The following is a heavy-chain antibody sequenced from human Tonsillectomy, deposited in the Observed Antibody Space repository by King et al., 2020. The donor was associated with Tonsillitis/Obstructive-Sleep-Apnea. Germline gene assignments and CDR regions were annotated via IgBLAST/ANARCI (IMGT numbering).Heavy chain of an antibody. CDR3: TAIDYGGDY. CDR2: IKPRTDGGTT. Sequence: VQLVESGGGLVKPVGSLRLSCAASGVTFSNAWMSWVRQAPGKGLEWIGHIKPRTDGGTTAYAAPVKVRFTISRDDAKNTLFLQMNSLKTDDTAVYYCTAIDYGGDYWGQGTLVTVSS. CDR1: GVTFSNAW. D-gene: IGHD4-23*01. V-gene: IGHV3-15*01. J-gene: IGHJ4*02.